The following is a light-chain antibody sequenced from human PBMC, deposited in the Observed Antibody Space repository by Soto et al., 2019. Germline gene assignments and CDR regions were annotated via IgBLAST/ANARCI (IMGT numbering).Light chain of an antibody. CDR2: DVS. V-gene: IGLV2-14*01. CDR1: SSDVGGYNY. Sequence: QSALTQPASVSGSPGHSITISCTGTSSDVGGYNYVSWYQQHPGKAPKLMIYDVSNRPSGVSNRFSGSKSGNTASLTISGRQAEDEADYYCSSYTSSSTGVFGGGTKLTVL. CDR3: SSYTSSSTGV. J-gene: IGLJ2*01.